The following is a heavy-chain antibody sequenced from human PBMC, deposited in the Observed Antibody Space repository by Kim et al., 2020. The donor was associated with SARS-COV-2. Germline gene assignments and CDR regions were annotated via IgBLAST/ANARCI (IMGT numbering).Heavy chain of an antibody. CDR3: AGRIAVANGTPGDY. CDR1: GGSFSGYY. J-gene: IGHJ4*02. CDR2: INHSGST. V-gene: IGHV4-34*01. Sequence: SETLSLTCAVYGGSFSGYYWSWIRQPPGKGLEWIGEINHSGSTNYNPSLKSRVTISVDTSKNQFSLKLSSVTAADTAVYYCAGRIAVANGTPGDYWGQGTLVTVSS. D-gene: IGHD6-19*01.